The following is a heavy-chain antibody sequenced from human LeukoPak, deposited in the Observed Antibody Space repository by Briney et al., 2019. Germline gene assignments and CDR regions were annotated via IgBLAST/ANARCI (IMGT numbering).Heavy chain of an antibody. V-gene: IGHV4-34*01. CDR3: ARGKLGSTFDY. CDR2: INHSGST. CDR1: GGSFGGYY. J-gene: IGHJ4*02. D-gene: IGHD7-27*01. Sequence: SETLSLTCAVYGGSFGGYYWSWIRQPPGKGLEWIGEINHSGSTNYNPSLKSRVTISVDTSKNQFSLKLSSVTAADTAVYYCARGKLGSTFDYWGQGTLVTVSS.